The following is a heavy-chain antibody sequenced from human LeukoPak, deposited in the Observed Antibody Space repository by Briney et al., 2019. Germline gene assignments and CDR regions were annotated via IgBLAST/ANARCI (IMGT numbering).Heavy chain of an antibody. V-gene: IGHV3-23*01. Sequence: GGSLRLSCAASGFTFSSYAMGWVRQAPGKGLEWVSALSGGGGGTYYADSVKGRFTISRDNSKNTLYLQMNSLRAEDTAVYYCAKDSDIVVVPALAYDHWGQGTLVIVSS. CDR3: AKDSDIVVVPALAYDH. CDR2: LSGGGGGT. D-gene: IGHD2-2*01. CDR1: GFTFSSYA. J-gene: IGHJ4*02.